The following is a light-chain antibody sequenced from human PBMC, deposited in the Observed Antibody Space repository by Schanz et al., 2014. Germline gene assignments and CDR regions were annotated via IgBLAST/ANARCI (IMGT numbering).Light chain of an antibody. J-gene: IGLJ2*01. CDR1: SSDVGGYNF. CDR3: CSYAGSYTLV. CDR2: DVS. V-gene: IGLV2-23*02. Sequence: QSALTQPASVSGSPGQSITISCTGSSSDVGGYNFVSWYQHHPGQAPKLLIYDVSKRPSGVYTRFSGSKSGNTASLTISGLQAEDEADYYCCSYAGSYTLVFGGGTKLTVL.